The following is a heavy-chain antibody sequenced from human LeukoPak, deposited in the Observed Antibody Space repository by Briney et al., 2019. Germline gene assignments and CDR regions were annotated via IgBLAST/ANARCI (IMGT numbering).Heavy chain of an antibody. V-gene: IGHV3-53*01. J-gene: IGHJ5*02. Sequence: GSLRLSCAASGFTFDDLAMHWVRQAPGKGLEWVAVIYIGGGTYYAASVKGRFTISRDTSKNTLFLQMNSLRADDTAMYYCARGQGAWGQGTLVTVSS. CDR2: IYIGGGT. CDR1: GFTFDDLA. CDR3: ARGQGA.